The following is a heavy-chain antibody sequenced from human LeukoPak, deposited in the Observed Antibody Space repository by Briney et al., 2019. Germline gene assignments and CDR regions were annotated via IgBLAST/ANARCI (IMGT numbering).Heavy chain of an antibody. CDR3: ARDSPLYYDSSGYSDY. CDR1: GFTFSSYW. V-gene: IGHV3-7*01. Sequence: GGSLRLSCAASGFTFSSYWMSWVRQAPGKGLEWVANIKQDGSEKYYVDSVKGRFTISRDNAKNSLYLQMNSLRAEDTAVYYCARDSPLYYDSSGYSDYWGQGTLVTVSS. CDR2: IKQDGSEK. D-gene: IGHD3-22*01. J-gene: IGHJ4*02.